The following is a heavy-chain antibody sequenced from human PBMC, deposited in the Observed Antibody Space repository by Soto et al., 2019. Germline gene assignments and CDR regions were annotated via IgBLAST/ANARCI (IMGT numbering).Heavy chain of an antibody. V-gene: IGHV1-2*02. CDR2: INPKSGGT. Sequence: QVQLVQSGAEVKKPGASVNVSCKASGYTFTVYYMHWVRQAPGQGLEWMAWINPKSGGTMYPQKFQGRVTMTWDTSISTASMALTRLRSDDTALYYCARDLAKGGGSAGFDYWGQGTLVTVSS. D-gene: IGHD1-26*01. CDR1: GYTFTVYY. J-gene: IGHJ4*02. CDR3: ARDLAKGGGSAGFDY.